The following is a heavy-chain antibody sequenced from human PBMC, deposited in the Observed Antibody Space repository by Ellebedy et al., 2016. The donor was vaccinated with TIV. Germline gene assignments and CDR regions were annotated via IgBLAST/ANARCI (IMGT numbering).Heavy chain of an antibody. CDR3: ARLGYGGYEDY. CDR2: FDPEDGET. CDR1: GYTLTELS. Sequence: ASVKVSCKVSGYTLTELSMHWVRQAPGKGLEWMGGFDPEDGETIYAQKFQGRVTMTRDTSISTAYMELSRLRSDDTAVYYCARLGYGGYEDYWGQGTLVTVSS. J-gene: IGHJ4*02. D-gene: IGHD4-23*01. V-gene: IGHV1-24*01.